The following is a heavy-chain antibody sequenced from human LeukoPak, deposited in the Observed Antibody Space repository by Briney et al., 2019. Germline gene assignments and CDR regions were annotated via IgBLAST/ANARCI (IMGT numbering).Heavy chain of an antibody. D-gene: IGHD6-13*01. J-gene: IGHJ4*02. CDR2: ISYDGSNK. Sequence: GGSLRLSCAASGFTFSSYAMHWVRQAPGKGLEWVAVISYDGSNKYYADSVKGRFTISRDNSKNTPYLQMNSLRAEDTAVYYCARKMAAAGYYFDYWGQGTLVTVSS. CDR3: ARKMAAAGYYFDY. CDR1: GFTFSSYA. V-gene: IGHV3-30-3*01.